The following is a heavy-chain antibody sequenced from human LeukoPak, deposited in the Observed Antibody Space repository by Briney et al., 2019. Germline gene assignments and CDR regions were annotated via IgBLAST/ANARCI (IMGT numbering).Heavy chain of an antibody. J-gene: IGHJ4*02. CDR1: GYTFSSYP. CDR3: ARTVVVSFDY. Sequence: ASVKVSCKASGYTFSSYPIIWVRQAPGQGLEWMRWISVYNGNTIYAQNVQDRVTMTTDTSTSTAYMDLRSLRSDDTAVYYCARTVVVSFDYWGQGTLVTVSS. D-gene: IGHD3-22*01. CDR2: ISVYNGNT. V-gene: IGHV1-18*01.